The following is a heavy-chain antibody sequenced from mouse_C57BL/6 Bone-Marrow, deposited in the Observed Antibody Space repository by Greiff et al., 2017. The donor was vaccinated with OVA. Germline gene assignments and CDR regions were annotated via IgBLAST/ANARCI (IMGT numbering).Heavy chain of an antibody. J-gene: IGHJ2*01. D-gene: IGHD3-2*02. CDR2: ISDGGSYT. CDR1: GFTFSSYA. Sequence: EVKVEESGGGLVKPGGSLKLSCAASGFTFSSYAMSWVRQTPEKRLEWVATISDGGSYTYYPDNVKGRFTISRDNAKNNLYLQMSHLKSEDTAMYYCARDGLRPYYFDYWGQGTTLTVSS. CDR3: ARDGLRPYYFDY. V-gene: IGHV5-4*01.